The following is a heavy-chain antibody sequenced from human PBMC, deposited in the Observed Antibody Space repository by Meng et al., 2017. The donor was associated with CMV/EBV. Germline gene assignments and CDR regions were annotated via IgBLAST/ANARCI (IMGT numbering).Heavy chain of an antibody. CDR3: ARENGVAGVEHFDY. D-gene: IGHD3-3*01. V-gene: IGHV1-69*10. CDR2: IIPILGIA. CDR1: GGTFSSYA. J-gene: IGHJ4*02. Sequence: SVKVSCKASGGTFSSYAISWVRQGPGQGLEWMGGIIPILGIANYAQKFQGRVTITADKSTSTAYMELSSLRSEDTAVYYCARENGVAGVEHFDYWGQGTLDTVSS.